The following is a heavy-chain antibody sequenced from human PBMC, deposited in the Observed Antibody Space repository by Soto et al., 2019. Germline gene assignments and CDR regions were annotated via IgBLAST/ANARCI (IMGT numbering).Heavy chain of an antibody. D-gene: IGHD3-22*01. CDR3: ARPDVDYYDSSGYYLAFDI. J-gene: IGHJ3*02. CDR1: GFTFSSYE. V-gene: IGHV3-48*03. Sequence: EVQLVESGGGLVQPGGSLRLSCAASGFTFSSYEMNWVRQAPGKGLEWVSYISSSGSTIYYADSVKGRFTISRDNAKNSLYLQMNSLRAEDTAVYYCARPDVDYYDSSGYYLAFDIWGQGTMVTVSS. CDR2: ISSSGSTI.